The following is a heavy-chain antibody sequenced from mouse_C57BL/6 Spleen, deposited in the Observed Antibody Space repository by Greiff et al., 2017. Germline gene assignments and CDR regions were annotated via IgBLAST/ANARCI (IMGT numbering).Heavy chain of an antibody. Sequence: VQLPHHLAELVHPRASVKLSSTASGYTFHSYRMTWVNQRPAPGLAWIRRIDLNSGRTKYNEKFKRNATLTVDKPSSTAYMQLSSLTSEDSAVYYCARQSGYAMDYWGQGTSVTVSS. CDR1: GYTFHSYR. CDR2: IDLNSGRT. J-gene: IGHJ4*01. V-gene: IGHV1-72*01. D-gene: IGHD1-3*01. CDR3: ARQSGYAMDY.